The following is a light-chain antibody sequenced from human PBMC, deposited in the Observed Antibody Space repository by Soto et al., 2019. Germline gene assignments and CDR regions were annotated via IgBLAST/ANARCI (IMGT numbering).Light chain of an antibody. CDR2: EVS. CDR1: SDDVGGYNY. V-gene: IGLV2-14*01. Sequence: QSALTQPASVSGSPGQSITMSCTGTSDDVGGYNYVSWYQQHPGEVPKLVIFEVSNRPSGVSNRFSGSKSGNTASLTISGLQAEDVADYYCSSYSSSPSYVFGTGTKVTVL. CDR3: SSYSSSPSYV. J-gene: IGLJ1*01.